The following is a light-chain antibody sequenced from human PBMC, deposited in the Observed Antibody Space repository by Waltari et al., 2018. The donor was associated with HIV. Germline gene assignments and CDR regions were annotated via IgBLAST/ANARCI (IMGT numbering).Light chain of an antibody. CDR1: SSDVGGYNP. CDR2: DVS. Sequence: QSALTQPSSVSGSPAQSITISCTGTSSDVGGYNPVAWYQQHPGKPPKLIIYDVSNRPSGVPYRFSGSKSGNTASLTISGLQAEDEADYYCKSKTSSSTPCVFGTGTKVTVL. J-gene: IGLJ1*01. CDR3: KSKTSSSTPCV. V-gene: IGLV2-14*03.